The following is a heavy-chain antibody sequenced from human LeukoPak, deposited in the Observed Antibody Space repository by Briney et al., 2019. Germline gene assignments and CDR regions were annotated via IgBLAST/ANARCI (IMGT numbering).Heavy chain of an antibody. V-gene: IGHV3-74*01. D-gene: IGHD6-25*01. J-gene: IGHJ4*02. CDR1: GFIFRNQW. Sequence: GRSLRLSCVPSGFIFRNQWMHWVRQAPGKGLVWVSRINSDGSSASYADTVKGRFTISRDNAKNTLYLQMNTLRAEDTAVYYCATDYYSSAWSWGQGTLVTVSS. CDR3: ATDYYSSAWS. CDR2: INSDGSSA.